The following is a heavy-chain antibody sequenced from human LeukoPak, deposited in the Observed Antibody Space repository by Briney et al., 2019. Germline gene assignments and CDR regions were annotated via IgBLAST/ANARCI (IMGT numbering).Heavy chain of an antibody. Sequence: SVKVSCKASGYTFTRYGISWVRQAPGQGLEWMGGIIPIFGTANYAQKFQGRVTITADESTSTAYMELRSLRSDDTAVYYCARVDIHTIDYWGQGTLVTVSS. J-gene: IGHJ4*02. CDR3: ARVDIHTIDY. V-gene: IGHV1-69*13. D-gene: IGHD3-16*02. CDR2: IIPIFGTA. CDR1: GYTFTRYG.